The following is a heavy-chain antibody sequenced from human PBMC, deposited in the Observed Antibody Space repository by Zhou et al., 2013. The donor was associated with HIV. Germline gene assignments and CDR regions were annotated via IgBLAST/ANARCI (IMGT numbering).Heavy chain of an antibody. CDR1: GYTLTELS. CDR2: FDPEDGET. CDR3: ATDDPVRRALWGPFDP. V-gene: IGHV1-24*01. Sequence: QVQLVQSGAEVKKPGASVKVSCKVSGYTLTELSMHWVRQAPGKGLEWMGGFDPEDGETIYAQKFQGRVTMTEDTSTDTAYMELSSLRSEDTAVYYCATDDPVRRALWGPFDPWGQGTLVTVSS. D-gene: IGHD2-21*01. J-gene: IGHJ5*02.